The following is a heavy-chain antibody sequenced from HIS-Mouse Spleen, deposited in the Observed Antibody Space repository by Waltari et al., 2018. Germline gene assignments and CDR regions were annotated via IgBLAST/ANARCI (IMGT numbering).Heavy chain of an antibody. D-gene: IGHD6-13*01. CDR3: AREIPYSSSWYDWYFDL. V-gene: IGHV4-39*07. Sequence: QLQLQESGPGLVKPSETLSLTCTVSGGSLSSSRYYWGWNRQPPGKGLEWIGSIYYSGSTYYNPSLKSRVTISVDTSKNQFSLKLSSVTAADTAVYYCAREIPYSSSWYDWYFDLWGRGTLVTVSS. CDR1: GGSLSSSRYY. CDR2: IYYSGST. J-gene: IGHJ2*01.